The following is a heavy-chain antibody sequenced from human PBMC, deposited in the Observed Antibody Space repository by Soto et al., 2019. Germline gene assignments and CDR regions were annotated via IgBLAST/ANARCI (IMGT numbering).Heavy chain of an antibody. D-gene: IGHD2-21*01. Sequence: EVQLVESGGGLAQPGGSLRLSCAASGFTFSRSWMTWVRQAPGKGLEWVANIKQDGSVTHYGDSVEGRFTLSRDNAKNSLYLQLNSLRPEDTAVYYCARDFYPAGEFFYDAFDVWGQGTLVTVSS. CDR3: ARDFYPAGEFFYDAFDV. CDR1: GFTFSRSW. J-gene: IGHJ3*01. V-gene: IGHV3-7*05. CDR2: IKQDGSVT.